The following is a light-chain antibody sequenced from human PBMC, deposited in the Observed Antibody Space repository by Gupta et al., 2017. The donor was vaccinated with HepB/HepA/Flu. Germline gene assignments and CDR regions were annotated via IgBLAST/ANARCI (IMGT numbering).Light chain of an antibody. CDR2: GAS. CDR3: QQDNNLQT. V-gene: IGKV3-15*01. CDR1: QSVSSK. Sequence: EIVMTQSPATLSVSPGEGATLSCRASQSVSSKLVWYQQKPGQAPRLLIYGASNRATGIPSRFSGSGSGTEFTLTISSLQSEDFAVYYWQQDNNLQTFGQGTEVEIK. J-gene: IGKJ1*01.